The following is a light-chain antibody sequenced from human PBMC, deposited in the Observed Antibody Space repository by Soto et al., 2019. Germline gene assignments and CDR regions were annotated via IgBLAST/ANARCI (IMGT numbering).Light chain of an antibody. V-gene: IGLV1-40*01. J-gene: IGLJ2*01. CDR2: TNN. CDR1: SSNIGAGYD. CDR3: QSYDSSLRAVV. Sequence: QSVLTQPPSVSGAPGQRVTISCTGSSSNIGAGYDVHWYQQLPGTAPKLLIYTNNNRPSGVPDRFSGSKSGTSASLAITGLQAEDEGDYYCQSYDSSLRAVVFGGGTKLTVL.